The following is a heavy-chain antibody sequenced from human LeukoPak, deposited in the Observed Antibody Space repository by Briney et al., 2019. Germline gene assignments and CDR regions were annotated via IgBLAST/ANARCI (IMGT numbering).Heavy chain of an antibody. CDR2: ITNDGSST. J-gene: IGHJ4*02. V-gene: IGHV3-74*01. CDR1: GLTFSSHW. Sequence: PGGSLRLSCAASGLTFSSHWMHWVRQAPGKGLVWVSRITNDGSSTTHADSVKGRFTISRDNAKNMLYLQVNSLRVEDTAFYYCAKDNRRHYTSGPNPDSLHWGQGALVTVSS. CDR3: AKDNRRHYTSGPNPDSLH. D-gene: IGHD6-19*01.